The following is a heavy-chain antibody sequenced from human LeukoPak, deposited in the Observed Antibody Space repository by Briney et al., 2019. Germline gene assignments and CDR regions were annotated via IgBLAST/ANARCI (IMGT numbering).Heavy chain of an antibody. CDR1: GYSFTSHW. Sequence: GESLKISCKGSGYSFTSHWIGWVRQMPGKGLEWMGIIYPGDSDTRYSPSFQGQVTISADKSIGTAYLQWSSLKASDTAMYYCARHLPLGSGDYYGMDVWGQGTTVTVSS. CDR3: ARHLPLGSGDYYGMDV. J-gene: IGHJ6*02. D-gene: IGHD1-14*01. CDR2: IYPGDSDT. V-gene: IGHV5-51*01.